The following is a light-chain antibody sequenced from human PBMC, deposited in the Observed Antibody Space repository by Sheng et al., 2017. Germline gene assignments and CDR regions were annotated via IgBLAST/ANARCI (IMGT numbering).Light chain of an antibody. V-gene: IGKV1-39*01. CDR2: GAS. CDR3: LQDYNSPYT. CDR1: QNIAKY. Sequence: DIQMTQSPSSLSASVGDRVTITCRASQNIAKYLNWYQQKPGKAPKVLIYGASSLESGVPSRFSGSGSGTDFSLTISSLQPEDFATYYCLQDYNSPYTFGQGTRLEMK. J-gene: IGKJ2*01.